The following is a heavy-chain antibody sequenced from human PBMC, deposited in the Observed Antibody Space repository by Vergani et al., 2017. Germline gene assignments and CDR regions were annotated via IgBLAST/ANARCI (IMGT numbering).Heavy chain of an antibody. J-gene: IGHJ3*02. CDR2: INPSGGST. D-gene: IGHD1-26*01. CDR3: ARVRSGSWGGADAFDI. Sequence: QVQLVQSGAEVKKPGASVKVSCKASGYTFTSYYMHWVRQAPGQGLEWMGIINPSGGSTSYAKKFQGRVTMTRDTSTSTVYMELSSLRSEDTAVYYCARVRSGSWGGADAFDIWGQGTMVTVSS. CDR1: GYTFTSYY. V-gene: IGHV1-46*01.